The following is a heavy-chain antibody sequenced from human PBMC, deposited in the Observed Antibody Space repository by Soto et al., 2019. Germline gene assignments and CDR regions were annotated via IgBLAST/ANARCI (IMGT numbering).Heavy chain of an antibody. CDR3: ARMASAGTLNWFDP. V-gene: IGHV1-8*02. CDR1: GYTFINFD. CDR2: MNPGSGQT. D-gene: IGHD6-13*01. J-gene: IGHJ5*02. Sequence: QVQLVQSGDEVKEPGASVRVSCEASGYTFINFDLSWVRQAAGQGLEWLGWMNPGSGQTGYASKFQGRVAMTRDASTGISHLELSSLTSDDTAVYYCARMASAGTLNWFDPWGQGTLVTVSS.